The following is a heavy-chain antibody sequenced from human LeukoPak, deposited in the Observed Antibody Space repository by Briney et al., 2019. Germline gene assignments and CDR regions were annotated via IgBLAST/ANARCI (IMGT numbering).Heavy chain of an antibody. CDR3: ANLRTGTSDVFDI. J-gene: IGHJ3*02. CDR2: TFYRSKWNN. Sequence: SQTLSLTCAISGDTVSSKRAAWNWTRQSPLRGLEWLGRTFYRSKWNNDYAVSVKGRITIKPDTSKNQFSLQLNSVTPEDTAVYYCANLRTGTSDVFDIWGQGTMVTVSS. CDR1: GDTVSSKRAA. V-gene: IGHV6-1*01. D-gene: IGHD2-8*02.